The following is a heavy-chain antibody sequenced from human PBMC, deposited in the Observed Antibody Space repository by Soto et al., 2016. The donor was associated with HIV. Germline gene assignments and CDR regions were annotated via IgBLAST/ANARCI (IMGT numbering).Heavy chain of an antibody. CDR3: ARGREDTAILDY. CDR2: MSVYNGNT. Sequence: QVQLVQSGGEVKKPGASVKVSCKASGYTFNTYGINWVRQAPGQGLEWMGWMSVYNGNTDYARKVQGRVTMTSDRSTNTAYLELTSLISDDTAVYYCARGREDTAILDYWGQGTLITVSS. CDR1: GYTFNTYG. D-gene: IGHD5-18*01. V-gene: IGHV1-18*01. J-gene: IGHJ4*02.